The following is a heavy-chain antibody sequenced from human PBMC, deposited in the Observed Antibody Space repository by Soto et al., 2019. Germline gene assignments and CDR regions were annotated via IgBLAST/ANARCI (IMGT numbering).Heavy chain of an antibody. CDR1: GFTFKNAW. V-gene: IGHV3-15*01. J-gene: IGHJ5*02. Sequence: LRLSCAASGFTFKNAWMSWVRQAPGKGLEWVGRIKTKADAGTTDYAAPVKGRFTISRDDSKNTLYLQMNSLKNEDTALYFCTTDGATIFLDPRGQGTLVTVSS. CDR3: TTDGATIFLDP. CDR2: IKTKADAGTT. D-gene: IGHD3-10*02.